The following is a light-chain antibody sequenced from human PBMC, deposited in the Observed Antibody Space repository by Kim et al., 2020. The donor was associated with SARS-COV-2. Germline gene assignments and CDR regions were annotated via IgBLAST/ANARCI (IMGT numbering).Light chain of an antibody. CDR1: QSVDSW. Sequence: IQMTQSPSTLSAFVGNRVTITCRASQSVDSWLAWYQQKPGKAPQLLIYQASKLASGVPSRFSGSGSGTDFTLTISNLQPDGSAIYYCKQYETYWTFGPGTKVDIK. CDR2: QAS. J-gene: IGKJ3*01. V-gene: IGKV1-5*03. CDR3: KQYETYWT.